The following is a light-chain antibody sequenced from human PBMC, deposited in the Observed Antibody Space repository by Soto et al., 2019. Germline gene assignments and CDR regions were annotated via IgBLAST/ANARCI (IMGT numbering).Light chain of an antibody. Sequence: IHMAHSPSSLSASVGDMVAITFGASRSVSNYLSWYQQKPGKAPKLLIYVVSSLQSGVPSRFSGSGSGTDFTLTIRSLQPEDFATYYCQQSHSIPLTFGQGTKVDIK. CDR3: QQSHSIPLT. CDR2: VVS. V-gene: IGKV1-39*01. J-gene: IGKJ1*01. CDR1: RSVSNY.